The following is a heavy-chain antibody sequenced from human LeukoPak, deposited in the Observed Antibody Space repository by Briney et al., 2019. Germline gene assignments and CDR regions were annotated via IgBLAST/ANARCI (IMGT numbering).Heavy chain of an antibody. Sequence: KPSETLSLTCTVSGGSVSSGSYYWSWIRQPPGKGLEWIGYIYYSGSTNYNSSLKSRVTISVDTSKNQFSLKLSSVTAADTAVYYCARTLSGSYYPWGQGTLVTVSS. D-gene: IGHD1-26*01. CDR3: ARTLSGSYYP. CDR1: GGSVSSGSYY. V-gene: IGHV4-61*01. J-gene: IGHJ5*02. CDR2: IYYSGST.